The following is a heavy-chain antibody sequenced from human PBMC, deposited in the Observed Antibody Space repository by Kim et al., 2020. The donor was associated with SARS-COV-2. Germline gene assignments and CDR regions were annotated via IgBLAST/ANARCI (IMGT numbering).Heavy chain of an antibody. J-gene: IGHJ4*02. CDR3: ARVKGYCSSTSCHYLDY. Sequence: SETLSLTCTVSGGSISSGGYYWSWIRQHPGKGLEWIGYIYYSGSTYYNPSLKSRVTISVDTSKNQFSLKLSSVTAADTAVYYCARVKGYCSSTSCHYLDYWGQGTLVTVSS. CDR2: IYYSGST. V-gene: IGHV4-31*03. CDR1: GGSISSGGYY. D-gene: IGHD2-2*01.